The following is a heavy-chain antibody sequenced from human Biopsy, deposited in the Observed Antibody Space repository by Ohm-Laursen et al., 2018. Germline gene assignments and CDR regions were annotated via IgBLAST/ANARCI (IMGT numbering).Heavy chain of an antibody. CDR1: GGSIINNY. D-gene: IGHD4-11*01. J-gene: IGHJ6*02. V-gene: IGHV4-59*01. CDR2: IYYSVMT. CDR3: ARDSGILNYGNFKYYHYYGMDV. Sequence: SETLSLTCIVSGGSIINNYWSWIRQPPGKGLEWIGHIYYSVMTNYNPSLQSRVSISVDTSRNQVSLTLSSVTAADTAVYYCARDSGILNYGNFKYYHYYGMDVWGQGTKVTVSS.